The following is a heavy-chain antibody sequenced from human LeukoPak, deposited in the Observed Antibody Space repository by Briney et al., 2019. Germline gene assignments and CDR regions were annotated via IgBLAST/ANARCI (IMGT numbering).Heavy chain of an antibody. CDR3: ASLYGDYVDAFDI. CDR2: IYHSGST. CDR1: GGSISSNNW. Sequence: SETLSLTCAVAGGSISSNNWWSWVRQPPGKGLEWIGEIYHSGSTNYNPSLKSRVTISVDKSKNQFSLKLSSVTAADTAVYYCASLYGDYVDAFDIWGQGTMVTVSS. V-gene: IGHV4-4*02. J-gene: IGHJ3*02. D-gene: IGHD4-17*01.